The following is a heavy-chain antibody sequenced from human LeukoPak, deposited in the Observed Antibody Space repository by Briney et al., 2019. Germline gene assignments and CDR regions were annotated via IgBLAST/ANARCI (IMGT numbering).Heavy chain of an antibody. CDR2: ISGGGGST. V-gene: IGHV3-23*01. CDR3: AKIYGDYFDY. CDR1: GFTFSSYA. D-gene: IGHD4-17*01. Sequence: GGSLGLSCAASGFTFSSYAMNWVRQAPGKGLEWVSTISGGGGSTYYAHSVKGRFTISRDNSKNTLYLQMNSLRAEDTAVYYCAKIYGDYFDYWGQGTLVTASS. J-gene: IGHJ4*02.